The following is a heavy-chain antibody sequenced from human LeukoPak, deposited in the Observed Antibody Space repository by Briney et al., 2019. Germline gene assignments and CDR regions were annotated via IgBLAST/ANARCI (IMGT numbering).Heavy chain of an antibody. V-gene: IGHV1-2*06. J-gene: IGHJ4*02. Sequence: GASVKVSCKASGYTFTGYYMHWVRQAPGQGLEWMGRINPNSGGTNYAQKFQGRVTMTRDTSISTAYMELRSLRSDDTAVYHCARDLHSGIAVAGTRFDYWGQGTLVTVSS. CDR1: GYTFTGYY. D-gene: IGHD6-19*01. CDR2: INPNSGGT. CDR3: ARDLHSGIAVAGTRFDY.